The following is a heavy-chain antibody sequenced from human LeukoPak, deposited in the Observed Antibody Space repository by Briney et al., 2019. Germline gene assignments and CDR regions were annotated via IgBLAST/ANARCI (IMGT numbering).Heavy chain of an antibody. CDR3: ARQRHRVIDY. CDR1: GGSFSGYY. CDR2: INHSGST. D-gene: IGHD6-25*01. Sequence: SETLSLTCAVYGGSFSGYYWSWIRQPPGKGLEWIGEINHSGSTNYNPSLKRRFTISVDTSKNQFSLKLSSVTAADTAVYYCARQRHRVIDYWGQGTLVTVSS. J-gene: IGHJ4*02. V-gene: IGHV4-34*01.